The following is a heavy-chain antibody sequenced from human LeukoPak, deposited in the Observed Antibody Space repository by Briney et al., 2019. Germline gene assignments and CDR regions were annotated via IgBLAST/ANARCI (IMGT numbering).Heavy chain of an antibody. CDR3: AKEGPYCSSTSCYGSDY. Sequence: GGSLRLSCAASGFTFSSYAMSWVRQAPGKGLEWVSAISGSGGSTYYAGSVKGRFTISRDNSKNTLYLQMNSLRAEDTAVYYCAKEGPYCSSTSCYGSDYWGQGTLVTVSS. CDR1: GFTFSSYA. J-gene: IGHJ4*02. CDR2: ISGSGGST. D-gene: IGHD2-2*01. V-gene: IGHV3-23*01.